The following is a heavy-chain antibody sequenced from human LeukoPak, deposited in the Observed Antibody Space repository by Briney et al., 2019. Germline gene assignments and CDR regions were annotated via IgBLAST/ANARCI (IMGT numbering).Heavy chain of an antibody. CDR3: ARRAGGYSHPYDY. Sequence: PGGSLRLSCASSGFSFRSHGMHWVRQAPGKGLEWVALISYDGSDKYYADSVKGRFTISRDISKNTLYLQMSSLRAEDTAVYYCARRAGGYSHPYDYWGQGVLVTVSS. J-gene: IGHJ4*02. CDR2: ISYDGSDK. D-gene: IGHD4-23*01. CDR1: GFSFRSHG. V-gene: IGHV3-30*03.